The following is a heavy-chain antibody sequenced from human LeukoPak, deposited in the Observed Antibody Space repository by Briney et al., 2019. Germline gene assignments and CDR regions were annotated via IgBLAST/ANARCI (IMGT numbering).Heavy chain of an antibody. J-gene: IGHJ6*02. Sequence: SETLSLTCTVSGGSISSSSYYWGWIRQPPGKGLEWIGSIYYSGSTYYNPSLKSRVTISVDTSKNQFSLKLSSVTAADTAVYYCARGRHGGGNYYGSGSYSYYYGMDVWGQGTTVTVSS. D-gene: IGHD3-10*01. CDR1: GGSISSSSYY. CDR3: ARGRHGGGNYYGSGSYSYYYGMDV. V-gene: IGHV4-39*01. CDR2: IYYSGST.